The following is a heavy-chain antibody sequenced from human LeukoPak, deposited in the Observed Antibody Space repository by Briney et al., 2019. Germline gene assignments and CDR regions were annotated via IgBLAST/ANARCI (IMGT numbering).Heavy chain of an antibody. V-gene: IGHV3-23*01. Sequence: GGSLRLSCAASGFTFSNLGMSWVRQAPGKGLEWVSYISNSGGITYYADSVKGRFTISRDNSKNTLYLQMNSLRAEDSAVYYCAKGEILTTVPTYFDYWGQGTLVTVSS. D-gene: IGHD4-17*01. CDR1: GFTFSNLG. J-gene: IGHJ4*02. CDR2: ISNSGGIT. CDR3: AKGEILTTVPTYFDY.